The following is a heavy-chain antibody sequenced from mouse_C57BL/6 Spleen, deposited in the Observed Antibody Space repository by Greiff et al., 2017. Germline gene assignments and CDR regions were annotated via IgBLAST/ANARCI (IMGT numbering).Heavy chain of an antibody. CDR2: INPSNGGT. CDR1: GYTFTSYW. V-gene: IGHV1-53*01. D-gene: IGHD1-1*01. J-gene: IGHJ2*01. CDR3: ARISPSLITTVDY. Sequence: VQLQQPGPELVKPGASVKLSCKASGYTFTSYWMHWVKQRPGQGLEWIGNINPSNGGTNYNEKFKSKATLTVDKSSSTAYMQLSSLTSEDSAVYYWARISPSLITTVDYWGQGTTLTVSS.